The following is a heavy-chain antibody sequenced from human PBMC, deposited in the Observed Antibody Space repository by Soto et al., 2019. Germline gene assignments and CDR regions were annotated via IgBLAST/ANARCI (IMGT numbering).Heavy chain of an antibody. D-gene: IGHD2-2*01. CDR3: ARGRVVVPAAVMFNCLDP. J-gene: IGHJ5*02. V-gene: IGHV4-30-2*01. CDR2: IFHGGST. Sequence: LSLTCAIPGAPITWGDYSWNWIRQPPGKGLEWIGYIFHGGSTYYNPSLRSRVTISVDRSRTQFSLKMSSVTAADTAVYYCARGRVVVPAAVMFNCLDPWGQGALVTVSS. CDR1: GAPITWGDYS.